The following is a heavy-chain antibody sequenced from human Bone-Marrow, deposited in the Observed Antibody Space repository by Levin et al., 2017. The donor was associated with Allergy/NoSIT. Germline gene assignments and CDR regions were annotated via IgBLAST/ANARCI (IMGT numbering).Heavy chain of an antibody. V-gene: IGHV3-49*04. D-gene: IGHD3-9*01. CDR3: TRDQGYFDSLPN. CDR1: GFNFGDSG. J-gene: IGHJ1*01. Sequence: QAGGSLRLSCTGSGFNFGDSGMHWVRQAPGKGLEWVAFIRSEFYHGTPEYAASVKGRFTISRHDSERITYLQMNSLKAEDTAVYYCTRDQGYFDSLPNWGQGTLVTVSS. CDR2: IRSEFYHGTP.